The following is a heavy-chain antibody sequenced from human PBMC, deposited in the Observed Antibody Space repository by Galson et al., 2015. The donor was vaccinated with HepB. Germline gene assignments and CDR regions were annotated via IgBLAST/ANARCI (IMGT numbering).Heavy chain of an antibody. D-gene: IGHD2-2*01. CDR2: IKQDGSEK. Sequence: SLRLSCAASGFTFSSYWMSWVRQAPGKGLGWVANIKQDGSEKYYVDSVKGRFTISRDNAKNSLYLQMNSLRAEDTAVYYCARESGGDIVVVPAAISLCFDYWGQGTLVTVSS. CDR1: GFTFSSYW. V-gene: IGHV3-7*03. CDR3: ARESGGDIVVVPAAISLCFDY. J-gene: IGHJ4*02.